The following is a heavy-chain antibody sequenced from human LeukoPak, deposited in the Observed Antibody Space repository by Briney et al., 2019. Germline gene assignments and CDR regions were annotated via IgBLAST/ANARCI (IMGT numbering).Heavy chain of an antibody. CDR1: GFTFDDYG. CDR3: AKDYYYDSSGYYSGLDDY. CDR2: ISARGGST. Sequence: QPGGSLRLSCAASGFTFDDYGMSWVRQAPGKGLEWVSAISARGGSTYYADSVKGRFSISRDNSKNTLYLQMNSLRAEDTAVYYCAKDYYYDSSGYYSGLDDYWGQGTLVTVSS. D-gene: IGHD3-22*01. V-gene: IGHV3-23*01. J-gene: IGHJ4*02.